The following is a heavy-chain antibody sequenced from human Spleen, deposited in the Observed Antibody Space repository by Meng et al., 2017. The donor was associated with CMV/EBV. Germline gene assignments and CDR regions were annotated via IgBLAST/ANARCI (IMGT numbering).Heavy chain of an antibody. CDR2: ISSSGGNT. J-gene: IGHJ4*02. V-gene: IGHV3-23*01. CDR3: AKDPIACTNAVCYQYYFDY. D-gene: IGHD2-8*01. Sequence: GGSLRLSCAASRFTFRNYAMTWVRQAPGKGLEWVSGISSSGGNTYYADSVKGRFTISRDNSKNTLYLQMNSLGAEDTAVYYCAKDPIACTNAVCYQYYFDYWGQGTLVTVSS. CDR1: RFTFRNYA.